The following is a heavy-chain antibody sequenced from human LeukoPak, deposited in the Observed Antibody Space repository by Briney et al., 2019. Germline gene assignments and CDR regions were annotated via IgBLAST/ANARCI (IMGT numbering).Heavy chain of an antibody. CDR2: INHSGST. J-gene: IGHJ4*02. CDR1: GGSFSGYY. V-gene: IGHV4-34*01. Sequence: SETLSLTCAVYGGSFSGYYWSWIRQPPGKGLEWIGEINHSGSTNYNPSLKSRVTISVDTSKSQFSLKLNSMTAADTAVCYCARGAQTYYDKAPVDYWGQGTLVTVSS. CDR3: ARGAQTYYDKAPVDY. D-gene: IGHD3-22*01.